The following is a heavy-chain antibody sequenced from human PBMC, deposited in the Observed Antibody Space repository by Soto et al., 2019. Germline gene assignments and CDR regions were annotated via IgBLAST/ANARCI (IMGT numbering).Heavy chain of an antibody. D-gene: IGHD2-21*02. CDR3: ARQQGGVVTPLVPFYYYGMDV. CDR1: GYSFTSYG. V-gene: IGHV5-51*01. Sequence: GESLKISCKGSGYSFTSYGIGWVRQMPGKGLEWMGIIYPGDSDTRYSPSFQGQVTISADKSISTAYLQWSSLKASDTAMYYCARQQGGVVTPLVPFYYYGMDVWGQGTTVTVSS. J-gene: IGHJ6*02. CDR2: IYPGDSDT.